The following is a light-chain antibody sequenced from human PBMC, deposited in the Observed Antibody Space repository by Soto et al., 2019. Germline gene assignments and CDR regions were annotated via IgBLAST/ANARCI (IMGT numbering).Light chain of an antibody. J-gene: IGKJ1*01. CDR2: AAS. Sequence: EIVMTQSPATLSVSPGERATLSCRASQSVNSNLAWYQQKPGQAPRLLIYAASTRATGTPARFTGSGSGTEFILTISSLQSEDFAVYHCQQYNNWPPGTFGQGTKVDIK. V-gene: IGKV3-15*01. CDR3: QQYNNWPPGT. CDR1: QSVNSN.